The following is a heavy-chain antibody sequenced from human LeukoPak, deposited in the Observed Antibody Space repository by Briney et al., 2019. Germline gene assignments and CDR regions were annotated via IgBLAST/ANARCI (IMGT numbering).Heavy chain of an antibody. D-gene: IGHD1-26*01. CDR2: ISSASSYI. Sequence: PGGSLRLSCAASGFTFRSYEMNWVRQAPGKGLEWVSSISSASSYIYYADSVKGRFTTSRDNAKSSLYLQMNSLRAEDTAVYYCARSSSGSNRIDYWGQGTQVTVSS. V-gene: IGHV3-21*01. J-gene: IGHJ4*02. CDR3: ARSSSGSNRIDY. CDR1: GFTFRSYE.